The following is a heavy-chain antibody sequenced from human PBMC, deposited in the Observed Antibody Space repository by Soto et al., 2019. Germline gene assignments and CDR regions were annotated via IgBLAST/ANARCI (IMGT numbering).Heavy chain of an antibody. D-gene: IGHD3-9*01. CDR2: INHSGST. V-gene: IGHV4-34*01. Sequence: PSETLSLTCAVYGGSFSGYYWSWIRQPPGKGLEWIGEINHSGSTNYNPSLESRVTISVDKSKNQFSLKLMSLSAADTAVYYCGRLEGLATISYYFDYWGQGALVTVS. CDR3: GRLEGLATISYYFDY. CDR1: GGSFSGYY. J-gene: IGHJ4*02.